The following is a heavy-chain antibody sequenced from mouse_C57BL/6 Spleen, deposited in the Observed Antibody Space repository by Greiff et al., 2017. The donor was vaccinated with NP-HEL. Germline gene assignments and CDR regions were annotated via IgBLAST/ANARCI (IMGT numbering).Heavy chain of an antibody. Sequence: VQLQQSGPELVKPGASVKISCKASGYTFTDYYMNWVKQSHGKSLEWIGDINPNNGGTSYNQKFKGKATLTVDKSSSTAYMKLRSLTSEDSAVYYCARENYYGSSYFDYWGQGTTLTVSS. CDR1: GYTFTDYY. V-gene: IGHV1-26*01. CDR2: INPNNGGT. D-gene: IGHD1-1*01. CDR3: ARENYYGSSYFDY. J-gene: IGHJ2*01.